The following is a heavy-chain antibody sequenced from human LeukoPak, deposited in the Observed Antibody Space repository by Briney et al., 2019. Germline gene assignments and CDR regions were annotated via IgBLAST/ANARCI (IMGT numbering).Heavy chain of an antibody. J-gene: IGHJ4*02. CDR3: ASYSYYYDSSGYFDY. CDR2: IYYSGST. V-gene: IGHV4-59*01. CDR1: GGSISSYY. Sequence: SETLSLTCTVSGGSISSYYWSWIRQPPAKGLEWIGYIYYSGSTNYNPSLKSRVTISVDTSKNQFSLKLSSVTAADTAVYYCASYSYYYDSSGYFDYWGQGTLVTVSS. D-gene: IGHD3-22*01.